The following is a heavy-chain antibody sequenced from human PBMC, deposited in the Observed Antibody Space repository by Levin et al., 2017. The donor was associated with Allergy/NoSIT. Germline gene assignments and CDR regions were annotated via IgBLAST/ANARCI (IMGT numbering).Heavy chain of an antibody. CDR3: ASRPRGHSYGFGDAFDT. CDR1: GYTFTGYY. D-gene: IGHD5-18*01. J-gene: IGHJ3*02. CDR2: INPNSGGT. V-gene: IGHV1-2*02. Sequence: ASVKVSCKASGYTFTGYYIHWVRQAPGQGLEWMGWINPNSGGTNYLKKFQGRVTMTTDTSITTAYMELSRLRPNDTAVYYCASRPRGHSYGFGDAFDTWGQGTLVTV.